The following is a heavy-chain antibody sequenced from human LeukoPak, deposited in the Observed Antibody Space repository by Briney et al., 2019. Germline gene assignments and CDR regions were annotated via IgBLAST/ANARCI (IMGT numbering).Heavy chain of an antibody. V-gene: IGHV1-18*01. D-gene: IGHD3-22*01. J-gene: IGHJ5*02. CDR2: VGAYKGDT. Sequence: AASKVLCKSSDYTVTSYGISSMQEASGQGVEERGWVGAYKGDTNYAQKLQGRVTMTTDTSTSTAYMELRSLRSDDTAVYYCAREKCYYDSSGYYFAGDWFDPWGQGTLVTVSS. CDR1: DYTVTSYG. CDR3: AREKCYYDSSGYYFAGDWFDP.